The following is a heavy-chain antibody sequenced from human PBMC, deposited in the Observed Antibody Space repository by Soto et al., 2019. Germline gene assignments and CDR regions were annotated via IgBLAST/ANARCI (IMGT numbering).Heavy chain of an antibody. CDR1: GFTVSSNY. CDR2: IYSGGST. Sequence: PGGSLRLSCAASGFTVSSNYMSWVRQAPGKGPEWVSVIYSGGSTYYADSVKGRFTISRDNSKNTLYLQMNSLRAEDTAVYYCARVAGELTVDYWGQGTLVTVSS. J-gene: IGHJ4*02. CDR3: ARVAGELTVDY. V-gene: IGHV3-53*01. D-gene: IGHD1-26*01.